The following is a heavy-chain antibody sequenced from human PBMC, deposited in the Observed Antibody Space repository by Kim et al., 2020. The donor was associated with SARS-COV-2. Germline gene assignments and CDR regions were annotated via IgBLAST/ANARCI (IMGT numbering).Heavy chain of an antibody. D-gene: IGHD3-22*01. CDR3: AKDWGGYYDSSGIFDY. Sequence: GGSLRLSCAASGFTFSSYAMSWVRQAPGKGLEWVSAISGSGGSTYYADSVKGRFTISRDNSKNTLYLQMNSLRAEDTAVYYCAKDWGGYYDSSGIFDYWGQGTLVTVSS. J-gene: IGHJ4*02. CDR2: ISGSGGST. CDR1: GFTFSSYA. V-gene: IGHV3-23*01.